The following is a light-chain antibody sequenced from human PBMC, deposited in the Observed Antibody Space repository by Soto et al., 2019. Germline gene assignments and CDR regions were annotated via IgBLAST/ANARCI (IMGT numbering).Light chain of an antibody. CDR2: DVS. CDR1: GSDVGGYNF. J-gene: IGLJ3*02. V-gene: IGLV2-11*01. CDR3: CSYAGSYTVV. Sequence: QSALTQPRSVSGSPGQSVTISCTGTGSDVGGYNFVSWYQQCPGKAPKLMIYDVSKRPSGVPDRFSGSKSGNTAFLTISGLQAEDDADYYCCSYAGSYTVVFGGGTKLTVL.